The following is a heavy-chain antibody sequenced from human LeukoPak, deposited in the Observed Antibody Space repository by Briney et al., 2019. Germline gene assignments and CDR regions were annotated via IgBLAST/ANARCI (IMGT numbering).Heavy chain of an antibody. CDR1: GYTFTGYY. CDR2: INPNSGGT. CDR3: ARAYSSSWYDFDY. V-gene: IGHV1-2*02. Sequence: ASVKVSCKASGYTFTGYYMHWVRQAPGQGLEWMGWINPNSGGTNYAQKFQGRVTMARDTSISTAYMELSRLRSDDTAVYYCARAYSSSWYDFDYWGQGTLVTVSS. J-gene: IGHJ4*02. D-gene: IGHD6-13*01.